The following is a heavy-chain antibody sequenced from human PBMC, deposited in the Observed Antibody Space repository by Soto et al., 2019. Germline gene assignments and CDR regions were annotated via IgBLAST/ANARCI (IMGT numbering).Heavy chain of an antibody. CDR3: ARTSIVGTL. D-gene: IGHD1-26*01. CDR2: INHSGST. V-gene: IGHV4-34*01. CDR1: GGSFSGYY. J-gene: IGHJ4*02. Sequence: SETLSLTCAVYGGSFSGYYWSWIRQPPGKGLEWIGEINHSGSTNYNPSLKSRVTISVDTSKNQFSLKLSSVTAADTAVYYCARTSIVGTLWGQGTLVTAPQ.